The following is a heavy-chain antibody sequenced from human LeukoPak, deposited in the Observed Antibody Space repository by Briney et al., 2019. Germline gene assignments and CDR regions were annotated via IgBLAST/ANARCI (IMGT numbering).Heavy chain of an antibody. CDR1: GGTFSSYA. J-gene: IGHJ4*02. V-gene: IGHV1-69*13. Sequence: GASVKVSCKASGGTFSSYAISWVRRAPGQGLEWMGGIIPIFGTANYAQKFQGRVTITADESTSTAYMELSSLRSEDTAVYYCARTYYYDSSRKYYFDYWGQGTLVTVSS. D-gene: IGHD3-22*01. CDR3: ARTYYYDSSRKYYFDY. CDR2: IIPIFGTA.